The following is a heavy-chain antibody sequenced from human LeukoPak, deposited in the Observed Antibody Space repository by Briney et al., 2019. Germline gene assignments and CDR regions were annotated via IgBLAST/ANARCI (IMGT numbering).Heavy chain of an antibody. V-gene: IGHV3-74*01. D-gene: IGHD3-9*01. CDR3: ARDRRYYDILTGYYSPSSNFDY. Sequence: GGSLRLSCTASGFTFRNYWMHWVRQAPGKGLVWVSRINSDGHSTNYADSVKGRFTISRDNAKNTLYLQMNSLRAEDTAVYYCARDRRYYDILTGYYSPSSNFDYWGQGTLVTVSS. CDR2: INSDGHST. CDR1: GFTFRNYW. J-gene: IGHJ4*02.